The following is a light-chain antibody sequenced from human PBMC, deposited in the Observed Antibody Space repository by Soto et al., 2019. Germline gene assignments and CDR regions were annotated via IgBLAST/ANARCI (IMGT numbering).Light chain of an antibody. CDR2: AAS. J-gene: IGKJ4*01. V-gene: IGKV1-9*01. CDR3: QQLNSYLT. CDR1: QGISSY. Sequence: IQLTQSPSSLSASVGDRVTITCRASQGISSYLAWYQQKPGKAPKLLIYAASTLQSGVPSRFSGSGSGTDFTLTISSLQPEDFATYSCQQLNSYLTFGGGTKVEIK.